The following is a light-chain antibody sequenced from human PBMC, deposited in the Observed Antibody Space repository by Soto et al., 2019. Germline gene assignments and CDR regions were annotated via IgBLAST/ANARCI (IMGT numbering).Light chain of an antibody. CDR2: AAS. Sequence: MQLSLSPSSLSASIGDRVTMTCRASQGISSYLAWYQQKPGIAPKLLIYAASTLQSGVPSRFSGSGSGTEFTLTICSLQPEDFATYYCQQLNSCPLTFCGVSNVDVK. J-gene: IGKJ4*01. CDR1: QGISSY. V-gene: IGKV1-9*01. CDR3: QQLNSCPLT.